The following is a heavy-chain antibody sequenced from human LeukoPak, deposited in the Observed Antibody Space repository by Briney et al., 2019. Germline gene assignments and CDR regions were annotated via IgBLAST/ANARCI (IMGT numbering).Heavy chain of an antibody. V-gene: IGHV3-7*02. Sequence: GGSLRLSCVASGFTFSSHWMVWVRQAPGKGLEWVGNIKPDGSDKYYVDSVKGRFTISRDNTQNSLYLQMNSLRAEDTAVYYCARGLSGYYFDYWGQGTLVTVSS. D-gene: IGHD3-22*01. CDR2: IKPDGSDK. CDR1: GFTFSSHW. J-gene: IGHJ4*02. CDR3: ARGLSGYYFDY.